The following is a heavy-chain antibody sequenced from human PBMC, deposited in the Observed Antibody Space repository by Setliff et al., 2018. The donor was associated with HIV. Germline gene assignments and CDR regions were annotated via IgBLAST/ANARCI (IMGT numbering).Heavy chain of an antibody. J-gene: IGHJ4*02. CDR2: IYTSGST. Sequence: LSLTCTVSGGSIINNFWSWIRQPPGKGLEWIGHIYTSGSTNYNPSLKSRVTMSVDTSKNQFSLNLSSVTAADTAVYYCALDPGYRRDYWGQGTLVTVSS. CDR1: GGSIINNF. V-gene: IGHV4-4*08. D-gene: IGHD5-12*01. CDR3: ALDPGYRRDY.